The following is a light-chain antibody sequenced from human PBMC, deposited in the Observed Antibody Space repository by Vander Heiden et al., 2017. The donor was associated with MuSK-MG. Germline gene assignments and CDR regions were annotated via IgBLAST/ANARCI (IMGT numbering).Light chain of an antibody. CDR2: YDD. CDR1: SSNIGNNA. V-gene: IGLV1-36*01. Sequence: SVLTQPPSVSEAPRQRVTISCSGSSSNIGNNAVNWYQQLPGKAPKLLIYYDDLLPAGVSDRFSGSKSGTSASLAISGLQSEDEADYYCAAWDDSLNARVFGGGTKLTVL. J-gene: IGLJ2*01. CDR3: AAWDDSLNARV.